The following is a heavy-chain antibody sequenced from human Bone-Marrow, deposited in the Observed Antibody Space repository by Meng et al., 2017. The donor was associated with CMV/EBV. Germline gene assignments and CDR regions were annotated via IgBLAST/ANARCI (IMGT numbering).Heavy chain of an antibody. Sequence: GGSLRLSCAASGFIFSTYKMDWVRQAPGKGLEWVAFIRYDGSNKYYADSVEGRFTISRDNSKNTLYLQMNSLKAEDTAVYYCAKQAIAGGYFYHGMDVWGQGTTVTVSS. J-gene: IGHJ6*02. CDR3: AKQAIAGGYFYHGMDV. D-gene: IGHD2/OR15-2a*01. CDR1: GFIFSTYK. CDR2: IRYDGSNK. V-gene: IGHV3-30*02.